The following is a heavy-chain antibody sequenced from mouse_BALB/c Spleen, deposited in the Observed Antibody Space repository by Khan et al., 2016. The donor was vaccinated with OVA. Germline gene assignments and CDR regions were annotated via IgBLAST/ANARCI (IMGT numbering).Heavy chain of an antibody. CDR2: FFPNSGGS. CDR1: GYTFTDYN. J-gene: IGHJ3*01. D-gene: IGHD1-2*01. CDR3: VRSGYGSFAF. Sequence: EVQLQQSGPAVVKPGASVKISCKASGYTFTDYNMDWLRQRHGESLEWIGYFFPNSGGSGYNQKFKTKATLTVDISSSTAYMDLRSLTSEDSAVYYCVRSGYGSFAFWGQGTLVTVSA. V-gene: IGHV1S29*02.